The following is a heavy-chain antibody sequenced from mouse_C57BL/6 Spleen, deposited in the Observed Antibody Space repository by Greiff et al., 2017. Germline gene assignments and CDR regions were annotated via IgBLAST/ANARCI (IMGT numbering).Heavy chain of an antibody. D-gene: IGHD1-1*01. CDR1: GYTLTDYY. J-gene: IGHJ3*01. V-gene: IGHV1-26*01. Sequence: EVQLQQSGPELVKPGASVKISCKASGYTLTDYYMNWVKQSHGKSLEWIGDINPNNGDTSYNQKFKGKASLTVDKSSSTGWMELRSLTSEGYAVYYCARVDDGSSDTRCYWGQGSRVSV. CDR3: ARVDDGSSDTRCY. CDR2: INPNNGDT.